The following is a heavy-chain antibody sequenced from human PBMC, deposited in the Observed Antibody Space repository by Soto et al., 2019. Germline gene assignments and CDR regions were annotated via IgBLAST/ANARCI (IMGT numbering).Heavy chain of an antibody. Sequence: QVQLQESGPGLVKPSETLSLTCNVSGGSMSRYYWSWIRQPAGKGLEWIGRVWTSGSTNYNPSLKSRVTMSRDTSNNHFSLKLNSVTAADTAVYYCARTVGAAYYFDFWGQGTLVTVSS. CDR1: GGSMSRYY. D-gene: IGHD1-26*01. V-gene: IGHV4-4*07. CDR3: ARTVGAAYYFDF. CDR2: VWTSGST. J-gene: IGHJ4*02.